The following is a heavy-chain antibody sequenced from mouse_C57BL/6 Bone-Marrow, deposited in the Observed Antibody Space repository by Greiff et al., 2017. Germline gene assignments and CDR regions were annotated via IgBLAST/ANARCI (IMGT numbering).Heavy chain of an antibody. J-gene: IGHJ2*01. CDR2: IYPGDGDT. V-gene: IGHV1-80*01. CDR3: ARGDNWYYFDY. CDR1: GYAFSSYW. D-gene: IGHD4-1*01. Sequence: QVQLQQSGAELVKPGASVKISCKASGYAFSSYWMNWVKQRPGKGLEWIGQIYPGDGDTNYNGKFKGKATLTADKSSSTAYMQLRSLTSEDTAVYYCARGDNWYYFDYWGQGTTLTVSS.